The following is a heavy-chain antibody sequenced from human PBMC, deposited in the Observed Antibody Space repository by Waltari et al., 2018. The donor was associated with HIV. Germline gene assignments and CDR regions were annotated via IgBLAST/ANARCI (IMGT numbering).Heavy chain of an antibody. V-gene: IGHV1-8*01. CDR2: MNTNSGNT. D-gene: IGHD3-22*01. CDR1: GYPFTSYD. Sequence: QVQLVQSGAEVKKPGASVKVSCKASGYPFTSYDLNWVRQVIGPGLEWMGWMNTNSGNTGYAQKFQGRVTMTRNTSISTAYMELSSLRSEDTAVYYCYYDSSGYSKGTEYFQHWGQGTLVTVSS. J-gene: IGHJ1*01. CDR3: YYDSSGYSKGTEYFQH.